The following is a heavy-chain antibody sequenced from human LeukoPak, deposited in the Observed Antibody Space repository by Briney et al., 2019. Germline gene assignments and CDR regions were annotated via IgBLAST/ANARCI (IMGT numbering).Heavy chain of an antibody. CDR2: IQHDGSDK. D-gene: IGHD2-15*01. Sequence: GGSLRLSCAASGFTFSDYWMTWVRQAPGKGLEWVANIQHDGSDKYYVDSVKGRFTVSRDNAKSSLYLQMSNLRVEDTAVYYCARLVAASHWFDPWGQGTLVTVSS. V-gene: IGHV3-7*01. CDR3: ARLVAASHWFDP. CDR1: GFTFSDYW. J-gene: IGHJ5*02.